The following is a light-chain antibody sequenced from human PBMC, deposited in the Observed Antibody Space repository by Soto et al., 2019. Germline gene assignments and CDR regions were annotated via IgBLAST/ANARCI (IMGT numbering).Light chain of an antibody. J-gene: IGKJ4*01. CDR2: DAS. CDR3: HQRSNWPLT. Sequence: EIVMTQSPATLSVSPGERATLSCRASQSVSSYLTWYQQKPGQAPRLLMYDASNRATGIPARFSGSGSGTDFTLTISSLEPEDFAVYFCHQRSNWPLTFGGGTKVDIK. V-gene: IGKV3-11*01. CDR1: QSVSSY.